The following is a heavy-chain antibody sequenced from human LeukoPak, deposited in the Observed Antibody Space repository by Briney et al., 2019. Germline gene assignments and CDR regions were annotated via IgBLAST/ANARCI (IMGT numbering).Heavy chain of an antibody. CDR2: ITTYSGNT. J-gene: IGHJ4*02. Sequence: ASVKVSCKASGYTFTTYGNSWVRQAPGQGLEWMGWITTYSGNTYYAQKLQGRVTMTTDTSTSTAYMELRRLRSDDTAVYYCATPLIGQGVSLGYWGQGTLVTVSS. D-gene: IGHD3-16*01. CDR1: GYTFTTYG. CDR3: ATPLIGQGVSLGY. V-gene: IGHV1-18*01.